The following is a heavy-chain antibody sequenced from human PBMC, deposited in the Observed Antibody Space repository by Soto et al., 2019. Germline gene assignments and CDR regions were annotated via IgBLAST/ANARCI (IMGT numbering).Heavy chain of an antibody. CDR2: ISGSGGST. D-gene: IGHD1-26*01. Sequence: GGSLRLSCAASGFTFSSYAMSWVRQAPGKGLEWVSAISGSGGSTYYADSVKGRFTISRDNSKNTLYLQMNSLRAEDTAVYYCAKDFPPLREATPFVEALYYYYYYGMDVWGQGTTVTVSS. J-gene: IGHJ6*02. V-gene: IGHV3-23*01. CDR3: AKDFPPLREATPFVEALYYYYYYGMDV. CDR1: GFTFSSYA.